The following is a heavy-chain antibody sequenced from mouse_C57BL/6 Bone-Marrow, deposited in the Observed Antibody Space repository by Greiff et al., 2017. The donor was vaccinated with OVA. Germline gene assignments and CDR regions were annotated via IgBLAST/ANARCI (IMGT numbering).Heavy chain of an antibody. D-gene: IGHD2-4*01. J-gene: IGHJ4*01. Sequence: EVNVVESEGGLVQPGSSMKLSCTASGFTFSDYYMAWVRQVPEKGLEWVANINYDGSSTYYLDSLKSRFIISRDNAKNILYLQMSSLKSEDTATYYCARGSDYVPMDYWGQGTSVTVSS. CDR1: GFTFSDYY. CDR3: ARGSDYVPMDY. V-gene: IGHV5-16*01. CDR2: INYDGSST.